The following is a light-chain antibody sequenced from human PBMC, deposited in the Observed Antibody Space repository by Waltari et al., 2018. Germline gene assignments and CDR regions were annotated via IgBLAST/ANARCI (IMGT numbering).Light chain of an antibody. CDR2: NKD. Sequence: SSELTQDPAVFVALGQTVRITCQGDSLRSYYASWYQQKPGQAPVLVIYNKDNRPSGIPDRFSGSSSGNTASLTITGAQAEDEADYYCNSRHSSGNHVEVFGGGTKLTVL. CDR3: NSRHSSGNHVEV. J-gene: IGLJ3*02. CDR1: SLRSYY. V-gene: IGLV3-19*01.